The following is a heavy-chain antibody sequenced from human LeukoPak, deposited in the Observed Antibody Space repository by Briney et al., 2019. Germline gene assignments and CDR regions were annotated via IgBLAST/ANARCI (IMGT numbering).Heavy chain of an antibody. CDR3: ARSMVDFWSGYFAAGPFDY. D-gene: IGHD3-3*01. Sequence: GASVKVSCKASGYTFTGYYMHWVRQAPGQGLEWMGWINPNSGGTNYAQKFQGRVTMTRDTSISTAYMELSRLRSDDTAVYYCARSMVDFWSGYFAAGPFDYWGQGTLVTVSS. V-gene: IGHV1-2*02. J-gene: IGHJ4*02. CDR1: GYTFTGYY. CDR2: INPNSGGT.